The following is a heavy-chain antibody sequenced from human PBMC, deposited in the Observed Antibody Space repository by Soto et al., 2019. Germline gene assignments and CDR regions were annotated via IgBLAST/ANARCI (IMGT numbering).Heavy chain of an antibody. CDR1: GFTFSSYA. J-gene: IGHJ4*02. CDR2: ISGSGGST. D-gene: IGHD6-19*01. CDR3: AREERYSSGWYWSWVMLY. V-gene: IGHV3-23*01. Sequence: EVQLLESGGGLVQPGGSLRLSCAASGFTFSSYAMSWVRQAPGKGLEWVSAISGSGGSTYYADSVKGRFTISRDNSKNTLYLQMNSLRAEDTAVYYCAREERYSSGWYWSWVMLYGGQGTLVTVSS.